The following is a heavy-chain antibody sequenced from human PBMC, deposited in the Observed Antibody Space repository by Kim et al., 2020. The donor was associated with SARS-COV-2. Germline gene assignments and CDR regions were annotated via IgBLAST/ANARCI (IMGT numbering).Heavy chain of an antibody. CDR3: ARAYNSGSHREGY. J-gene: IGHJ4*02. D-gene: IGHD5-12*01. Sequence: YGDSVQGRFTISRDNAQNSLYLQMNSLRVEDTAVFYCARAYNSGSHREGYWGQGTLVTVSS. V-gene: IGHV3-7*04.